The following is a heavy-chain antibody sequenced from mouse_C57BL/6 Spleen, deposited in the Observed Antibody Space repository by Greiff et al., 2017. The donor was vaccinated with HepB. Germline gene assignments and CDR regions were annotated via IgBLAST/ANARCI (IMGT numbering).Heavy chain of an antibody. V-gene: IGHV1-80*01. CDR3: ASWGYDGYAMDY. J-gene: IGHJ4*01. CDR2: IYPGDGDT. CDR1: GYAFSSYW. D-gene: IGHD2-3*01. Sequence: VQLQQSGAELVKPGASVKISCKASGYAFSSYWMNWVKQRPGKGLEWIGQIYPGDGDTNYNGKFKGKATLTADKSSSTAIMQLSSLTSEDSAVYFCASWGYDGYAMDYWGQGTSVTVSS.